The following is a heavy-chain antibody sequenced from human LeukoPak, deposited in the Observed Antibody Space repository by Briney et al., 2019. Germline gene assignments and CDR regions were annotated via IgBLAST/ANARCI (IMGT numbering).Heavy chain of an antibody. CDR2: INPNGGGT. D-gene: IGHD1-26*01. J-gene: IGHJ6*03. CDR3: ARGGVAADYYYYYYMDV. Sequence: GASVKVSCKASGYTFTGYYMHWVRQAPGQGLEWMGWINPNGGGTNYAQKFQGRVTMTRDTSTSTAYMELSRLRSDDTAVYYCARGGVAADYYYYYYMDVWGKGTTVTVSS. CDR1: GYTFTGYY. V-gene: IGHV1-2*02.